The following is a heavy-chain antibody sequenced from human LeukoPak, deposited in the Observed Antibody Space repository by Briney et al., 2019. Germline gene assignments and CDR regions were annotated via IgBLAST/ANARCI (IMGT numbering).Heavy chain of an antibody. V-gene: IGHV4-39*07. CDR3: ARDRWTSYYYDNGHAFDI. J-gene: IGHJ3*02. D-gene: IGHD3-22*01. CDR2: IYYSGST. Sequence: SETLSLTCTVSGGSISSSSYYWGWIRQPPGTGLEWIGSIYYSGSTYYNPSLKSRVTISVDTSKNQFSLKLSSVTAADTAVYYCARDRWTSYYYDNGHAFDIWGQGTMVTVSS. CDR1: GGSISSSSYY.